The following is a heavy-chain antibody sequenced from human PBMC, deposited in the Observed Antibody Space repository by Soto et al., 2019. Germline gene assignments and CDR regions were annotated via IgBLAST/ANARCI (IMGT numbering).Heavy chain of an antibody. CDR3: AREYGDYPYYYYAMEV. CDR1: GFTVSSNY. Sequence: EVQLVESGGGLVQPGGSLRLSCAASGFTVSSNYMSWVRQAPGKGLEWVSVIYSGGSTYYADSVKGRFTISRDNSKNTLYLQMNSLRAEDTAVYYCAREYGDYPYYYYAMEVWGQGTTVTVSS. D-gene: IGHD4-17*01. J-gene: IGHJ6*02. CDR2: IYSGGST. V-gene: IGHV3-66*01.